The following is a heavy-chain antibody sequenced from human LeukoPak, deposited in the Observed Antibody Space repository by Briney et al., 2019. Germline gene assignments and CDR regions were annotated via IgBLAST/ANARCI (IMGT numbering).Heavy chain of an antibody. J-gene: IGHJ4*02. Sequence: ASETPSLTCTVSGGSISSSNYYWGWIRQPPGKGLEWIGNIYYSGSTYYKPSLKTRVTISVDTSKNQFSLKLTSVTAADTAVYYCARHASVDGNWPRPLDYWGQGSLVTVSS. V-gene: IGHV4-39*01. CDR3: ARHASVDGNWPRPLDY. CDR1: GGSISSSNYY. CDR2: IYYSGST. D-gene: IGHD6-19*01.